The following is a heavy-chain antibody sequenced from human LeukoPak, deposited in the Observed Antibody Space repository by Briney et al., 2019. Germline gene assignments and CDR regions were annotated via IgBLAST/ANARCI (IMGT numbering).Heavy chain of an antibody. CDR2: INPNSGGT. CDR1: GYTFTGYY. J-gene: IGHJ3*02. D-gene: IGHD3-22*01. CDR3: ARGGKYYYDSSGYQTCDAFDI. Sequence: LEASVKVSCKASGYTFTGYYMHWVRQAPGQGLEWMGWINPNSGGTNYAQKFQGRVTMTRDTSISTAYMELSRLRSDDTAVYYCARGGKYYYDSSGYQTCDAFDIWGQGTMVTVSS. V-gene: IGHV1-2*02.